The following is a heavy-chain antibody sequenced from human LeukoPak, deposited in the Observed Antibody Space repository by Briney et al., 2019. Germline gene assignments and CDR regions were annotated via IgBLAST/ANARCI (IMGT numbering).Heavy chain of an antibody. V-gene: IGHV3-7*03. Sequence: GGSLRLSCAASGFTYDNYWMSWVRQAPGKGLEWVASIKQDGGEIYYVDSVRGRFTISRDNSKNTLYLQMNSLRAEDTALYYCVKASSSSPQYNWFDAWGQGTLVTVSS. CDR2: IKQDGGEI. D-gene: IGHD6-6*01. CDR1: GFTYDNYW. CDR3: VKASSSSPQYNWFDA. J-gene: IGHJ5*02.